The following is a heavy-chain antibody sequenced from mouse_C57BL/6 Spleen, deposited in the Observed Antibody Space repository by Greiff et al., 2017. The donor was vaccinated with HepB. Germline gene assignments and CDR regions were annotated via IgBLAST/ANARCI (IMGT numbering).Heavy chain of an antibody. J-gene: IGHJ4*01. D-gene: IGHD2-4*01. CDR1: GFTFSSYA. Sequence: EVMLVESGEGLVKPGGSLKLSCAASGFTFSSYAMSWVRQTPEKRLEWVAYISSGGDYIYYADTVKGRFTISRDNARNTLYLQMSSLKSEDTAMYYCTRGRQDYDGDYAMDYWGQGTSVTVSS. CDR3: TRGRQDYDGDYAMDY. CDR2: ISSGGDYI. V-gene: IGHV5-9-1*02.